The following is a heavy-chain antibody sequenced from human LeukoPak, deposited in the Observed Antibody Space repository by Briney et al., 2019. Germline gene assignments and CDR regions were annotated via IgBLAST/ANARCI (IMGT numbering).Heavy chain of an antibody. CDR2: ISSSGSTI. J-gene: IGHJ5*02. D-gene: IGHD3-3*01. CDR3: AGVGYDFWSGYPQYNWFDP. V-gene: IGHV3-11*01. Sequence: GGSLRLSCAASGFTFSDYYMSWIRQAPGKGLEWVSYISSSGSTIYYADSVKGRFTISRDNAKNSLYLQMNSLRAEDTAVYYCAGVGYDFWSGYPQYNWFDPWGQGTLVTVSS. CDR1: GFTFSDYY.